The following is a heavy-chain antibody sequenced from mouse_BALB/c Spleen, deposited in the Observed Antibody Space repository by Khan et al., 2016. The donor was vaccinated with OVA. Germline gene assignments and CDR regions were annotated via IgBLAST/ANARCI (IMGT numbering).Heavy chain of an antibody. Sequence: EVKLLESGPGLVKPSQSLSLTCTVTGYSITSGYGWNWIRQFPGNKLEWMGYISYSGSTNYNQSLKSRISITRDTSKNQFFLQLNSVTTEDTATYYCARTARIKYWGQGTTLTVSS. J-gene: IGHJ2*01. D-gene: IGHD1-2*01. V-gene: IGHV3-2*02. CDR2: ISYSGST. CDR1: GYSITSGYG. CDR3: ARTARIKY.